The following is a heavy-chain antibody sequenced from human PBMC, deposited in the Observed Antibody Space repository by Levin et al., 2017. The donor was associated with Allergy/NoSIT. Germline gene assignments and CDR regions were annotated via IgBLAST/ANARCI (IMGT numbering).Heavy chain of an antibody. Sequence: PGGSLRLSCAASGFTFSGSAMHWVRQASGKGLEWVGRIRSKANSYATAYAASVKDRFIISRDDSKNTAYLQMNSLRTEDTAVYYCVGMNDGVHYWGQGTLVTVSS. CDR1: GFTFSGSA. D-gene: IGHD1-1*01. CDR3: VGMNDGVHY. CDR2: IRSKANSYAT. J-gene: IGHJ4*02. V-gene: IGHV3-73*01.